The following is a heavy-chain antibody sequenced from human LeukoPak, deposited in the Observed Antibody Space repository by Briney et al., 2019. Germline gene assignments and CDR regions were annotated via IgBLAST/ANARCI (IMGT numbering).Heavy chain of an antibody. J-gene: IGHJ5*02. V-gene: IGHV5-51*04. Sequence: GESLKISCKGSGYSFTSYWIGWVRQMPGKGLEWMGIIYPGDSDTRYSPSFQGQVTISTDKPIRTAYLQWSSLKASDTAMYYCARSERPYSGSRYCCDLWCQGTLVTVSA. CDR3: ARSERPYSGSRYCCDL. CDR2: IYPGDSDT. D-gene: IGHD1-26*01. CDR1: GYSFTSYW.